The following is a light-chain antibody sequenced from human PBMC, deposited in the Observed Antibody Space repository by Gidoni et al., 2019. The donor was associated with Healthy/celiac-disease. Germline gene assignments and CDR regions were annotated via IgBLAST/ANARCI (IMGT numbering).Light chain of an antibody. CDR1: SSDVGGYNY. V-gene: IGLV2-14*03. CDR3: SSYTSSSTYV. J-gene: IGLJ1*01. CDR2: DVS. Sequence: QSALTQPASVSRPPGPSITPSCTGTSSDVGGYNYVSWYQQHPGKAPKLMIYDVSNRPSGVSNRFSGSKSGNTASLTISGLQAEDEADYYCSSYTSSSTYVFGTGTKVTVL.